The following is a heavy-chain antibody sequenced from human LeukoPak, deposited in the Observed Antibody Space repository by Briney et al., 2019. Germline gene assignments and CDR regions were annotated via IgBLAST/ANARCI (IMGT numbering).Heavy chain of an antibody. CDR1: GLYFDDYF. D-gene: IGHD1-26*01. CDR3: AKGNSGNYSGYLDY. CDR2: ISWESINI. J-gene: IGHJ4*02. Sequence: PGGSLRLSCAVSGLYFDDYFMHWVRQAPGKGLEWVSGISWESINIGHADSVKGRFIISRDNAKNSLYLQMNSLRPDDTAFYYCAKGNSGNYSGYLDYWGQGTLVTVSS. V-gene: IGHV3-9*01.